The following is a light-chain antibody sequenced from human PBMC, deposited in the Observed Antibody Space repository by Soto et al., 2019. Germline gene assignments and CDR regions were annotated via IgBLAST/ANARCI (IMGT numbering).Light chain of an antibody. CDR3: QQYVSIPLT. J-gene: IGKJ4*01. V-gene: IGKV3-20*01. Sequence: EVVMTQSPTTLSVSPGERATLSCRASQSVSSSYLAWYQQKPGQAPRLLIYGASSRATGIPDRFSGSGSGTDVTLTISRLEPEDSAVYYCQQYVSIPLTFGGGTKVDI. CDR2: GAS. CDR1: QSVSSSY.